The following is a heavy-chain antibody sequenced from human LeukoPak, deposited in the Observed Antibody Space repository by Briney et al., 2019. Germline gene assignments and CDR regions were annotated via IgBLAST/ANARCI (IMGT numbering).Heavy chain of an antibody. CDR1: GGSFSGYY. CDR2: INHSGST. D-gene: IGHD3-22*01. J-gene: IGHJ3*02. CDR3: ARILLSDDSTTSRAFDI. Sequence: PSETLSLTCAVYGGSFSGYYWSWIRQPPGKGLEWIGEINHSGSTNYNPSLKSRVTISVDTSKNQFSLKLSSVTAADTAVYYCARILLSDDSTTSRAFDIWGQGTMVTVSS. V-gene: IGHV4-34*01.